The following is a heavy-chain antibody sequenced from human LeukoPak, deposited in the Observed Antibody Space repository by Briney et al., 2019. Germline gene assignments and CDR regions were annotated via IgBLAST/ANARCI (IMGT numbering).Heavy chain of an antibody. J-gene: IGHJ4*02. V-gene: IGHV4-34*01. CDR2: INHSGST. Sequence: SETLSLTCAVYGGSFSGYYWSWIRQPPGKGLEWIGEINHSGSTNYNPSLKSRVTISVDTSKNQFSLKLSSVTAADTAVYYCARGSGSYFYWGQGTLVTVSS. CDR1: GGSFSGYY. CDR3: ARGSGSYFY. D-gene: IGHD1-26*01.